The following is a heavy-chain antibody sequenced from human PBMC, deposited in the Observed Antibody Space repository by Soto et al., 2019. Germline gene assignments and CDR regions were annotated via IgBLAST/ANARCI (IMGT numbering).Heavy chain of an antibody. D-gene: IGHD3-10*01. CDR1: GGSISSGGYY. V-gene: IGHV4-31*03. CDR3: ARSGFEGSGSYYDYYYGMDV. Sequence: QVQLQESGPGLVKPSQTLSLTCTVSGGSISSGGYYWSWIRQHPGKGREWIGYIYYSGGTYYNPSLKSRVTVSVDTSKNQFSLKLSSVTAADTAVYYCARSGFEGSGSYYDYYYGMDVWGQGTTVTVSS. CDR2: IYYSGGT. J-gene: IGHJ6*02.